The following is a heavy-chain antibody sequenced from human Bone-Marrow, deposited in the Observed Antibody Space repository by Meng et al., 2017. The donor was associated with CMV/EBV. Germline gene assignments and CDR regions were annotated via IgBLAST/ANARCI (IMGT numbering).Heavy chain of an antibody. J-gene: IGHJ4*02. CDR3: ARVYGGNSGLDY. CDR1: GFTFSSYG. D-gene: IGHD4-23*01. CDR2: IRYDGSNK. V-gene: IGHV3-30*02. Sequence: GESLKIACAASGFTFSSYGMHWVRQAPGKGLEWVAFIRYDGSNKYYADSVKGRFTISRDNAKNTLYLQMNSLRAEDTAVYYCARVYGGNSGLDYWGQGMLVTFSS.